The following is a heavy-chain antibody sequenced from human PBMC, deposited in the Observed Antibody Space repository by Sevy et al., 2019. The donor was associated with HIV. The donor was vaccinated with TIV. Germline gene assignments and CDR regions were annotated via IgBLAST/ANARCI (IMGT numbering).Heavy chain of an antibody. J-gene: IGHJ4*02. V-gene: IGHV1-69*13. D-gene: IGHD3-10*01. CDR1: GGTFSSYA. CDR2: SIPNFGTA. Sequence: ASVKVSCKASGGTFSSYAISWVRQAPGQGLEWMGGSIPNFGTANYAQKVQGRVTITADESTSTAYMELSSLRSEDTAVYYCARDRARPQGVSFDYWGQGTLVTVSS. CDR3: ARDRARPQGVSFDY.